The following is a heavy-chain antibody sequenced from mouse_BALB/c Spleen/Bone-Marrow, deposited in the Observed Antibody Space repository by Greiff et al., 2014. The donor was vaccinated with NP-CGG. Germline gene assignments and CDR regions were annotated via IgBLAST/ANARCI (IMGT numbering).Heavy chain of an antibody. CDR1: GFNIKDTY. V-gene: IGHV14-3*02. J-gene: IGHJ4*01. CDR3: ARWEYYAMDY. D-gene: IGHD4-1*01. Sequence: EVQLQQSGAELVKPGASVKLSCTASGFNIKDTYMHWVKQRPEQGLEWIGRIDPANGNTKDDPKFPGKATITADTSSNTAYLQLSSLTSEDTAVYYCARWEYYAMDYWGQGTSVTVTS. CDR2: IDPANGNT.